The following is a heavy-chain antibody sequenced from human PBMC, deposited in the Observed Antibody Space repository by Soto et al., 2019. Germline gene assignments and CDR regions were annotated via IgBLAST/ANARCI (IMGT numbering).Heavy chain of an antibody. V-gene: IGHV4-59*01. J-gene: IGHJ5*02. CDR2: IYSGST. CDR1: GVPISAYY. D-gene: IGHD6-13*01. Sequence: SETLSLTCTVSGVPISAYYWSWIRQPPGKGLEWIGYIYSGSTNYNPSLRSRVTISVDTSKNQFSLKLSSVTAADTAVYYCARCYKSSSWYWFDPWGQGTLVTVSS. CDR3: ARCYKSSSWYWFDP.